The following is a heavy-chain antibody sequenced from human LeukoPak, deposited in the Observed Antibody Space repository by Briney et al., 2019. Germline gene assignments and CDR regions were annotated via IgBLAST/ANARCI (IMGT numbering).Heavy chain of an antibody. CDR2: IYKSGST. Sequence: SETLSLTCTVSGGSIGSYYWSWIRQPPGKGLEWIGHIYKSGSTNYNPSLKSRVTISVDTSKNQFSLKLSSVTAADTAVYYCARVGSGSYLPIGAFDIWGQGTMVTVSS. D-gene: IGHD1-26*01. J-gene: IGHJ3*02. V-gene: IGHV4-59*01. CDR1: GGSIGSYY. CDR3: ARVGSGSYLPIGAFDI.